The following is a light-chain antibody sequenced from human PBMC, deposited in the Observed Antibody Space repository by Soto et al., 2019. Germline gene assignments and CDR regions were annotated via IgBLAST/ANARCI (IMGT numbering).Light chain of an antibody. J-gene: IGLJ1*01. Sequence: QSALTQPPSASGSPGQSVTISCTGTSSDVGGYNYVSWYQQHPGKAPKLMIYEVSKRPSGVPDRFSGSKSGNTASLTVSGLQAEDEADYYCSSYVGSNGPYVFGTGTKLTVL. V-gene: IGLV2-8*01. CDR2: EVS. CDR1: SSDVGGYNY. CDR3: SSYVGSNGPYV.